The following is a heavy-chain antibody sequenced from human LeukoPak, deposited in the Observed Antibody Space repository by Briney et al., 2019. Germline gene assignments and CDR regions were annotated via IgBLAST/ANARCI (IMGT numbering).Heavy chain of an antibody. V-gene: IGHV5-51*01. Sequence: GESLKISCKGSGYSFTTYWIGWVRQMPGKGLEWMGIIYPGDSDTRYSPSFQGQVTISADKSISTAYLQWSSLKASDTAMYYCARLDEWGDCSGGSCYWGQGTLVTVSS. CDR3: ARLDEWGDCSGGSCY. CDR1: GYSFTTYW. J-gene: IGHJ4*02. CDR2: IYPGDSDT. D-gene: IGHD2-15*01.